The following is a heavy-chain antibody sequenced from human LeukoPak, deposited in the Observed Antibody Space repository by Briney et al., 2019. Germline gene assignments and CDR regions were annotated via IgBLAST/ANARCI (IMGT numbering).Heavy chain of an antibody. Sequence: SETLSLTCTVSGGSISSGSYYWSWIRQHPGKGLEWIGYIYYSGSTYYNPSLKSRVTISVDTSKNQFPLKLSSVTAADTAVYYCARDFIGMVRGVGAIGNWFDPWGQGTLVTVSS. D-gene: IGHD3-10*01. CDR2: IYYSGST. J-gene: IGHJ5*02. CDR1: GGSISSGSYY. CDR3: ARDFIGMVRGVGAIGNWFDP. V-gene: IGHV4-31*03.